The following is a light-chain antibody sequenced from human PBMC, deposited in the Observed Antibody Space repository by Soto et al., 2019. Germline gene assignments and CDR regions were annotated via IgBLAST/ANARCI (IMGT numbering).Light chain of an antibody. CDR1: QSISSY. Sequence: DSQMTQSPSSLSASVGDRVTITCRASQSISSYLNWYQQKPGKAPELLIYAASTLQSGVPSRFSGSGSGTDFTLTISCLQSEDFATYYCQQYYSFPLTFGGGTKVDIK. CDR2: AAS. J-gene: IGKJ4*01. V-gene: IGKV1-39*01. CDR3: QQYYSFPLT.